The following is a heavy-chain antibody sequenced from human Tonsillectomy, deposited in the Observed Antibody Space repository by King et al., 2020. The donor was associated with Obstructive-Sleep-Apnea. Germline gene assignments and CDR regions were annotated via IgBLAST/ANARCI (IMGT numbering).Heavy chain of an antibody. J-gene: IGHJ4*02. CDR2: IHYSGST. CDR1: GGSIGSSGYS. V-gene: IGHV4-30-4*07. CDR3: ARDPGHYFDY. Sequence: VQLQESGPGLVKPSQTLSLTCAVSGGSIGSSGYSWSWIRQPPGKGLEWIGNIHYSGSTSYNPSLKSRITISLDTSRNQFSLKMSSVTAADTAVFFCARDPGHYFDYWGQGSLVIVSS.